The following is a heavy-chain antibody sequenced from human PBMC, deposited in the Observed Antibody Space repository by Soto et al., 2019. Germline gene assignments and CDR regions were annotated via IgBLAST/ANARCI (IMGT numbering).Heavy chain of an antibody. J-gene: IGHJ4*02. V-gene: IGHV4-39*01. D-gene: IGHD6-19*01. CDR1: GGSISSSSYY. CDR3: ARHAVHSSGFSGSHYIDYFNY. Sequence: SETLSLTCTVSGGSISSSSYYWGWIRQPPGKGLEWIGSIYYSGSTYYNPSLKSRVTISVDTSKNQFSLKLSSVTAADTAVYYCARHAVHSSGFSGSHYIDYFNYWGQGALVTVSS. CDR2: IYYSGST.